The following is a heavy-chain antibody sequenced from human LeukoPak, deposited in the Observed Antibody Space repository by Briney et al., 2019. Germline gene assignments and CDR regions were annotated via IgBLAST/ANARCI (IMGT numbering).Heavy chain of an antibody. V-gene: IGHV1-8*01. Sequence: GASVKVSCKASGYTFTSYDINWVRQATGQGLEWMGWMNPNSGNTSYAQKFQGRVTMTRNTSISTAYMELSSLRSEDTAVYYCARVRGDYDFWSGSNWFDPWGQGTLVTVSS. CDR1: GYTFTSYD. CDR3: ARVRGDYDFWSGSNWFDP. CDR2: MNPNSGNT. D-gene: IGHD3-3*01. J-gene: IGHJ5*02.